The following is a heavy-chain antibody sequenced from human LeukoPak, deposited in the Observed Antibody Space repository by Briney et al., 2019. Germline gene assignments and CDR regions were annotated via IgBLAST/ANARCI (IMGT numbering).Heavy chain of an antibody. CDR1: GGSISSSSYY. Sequence: SETLSLTCTVSGGSISSSSYYWGWIRQPPGKGLEWIGSIYYSGSTYYNPSLKSRVTISVDTSKNQFSLKLTSVTAADTAVYYCARRRHDASGYYPSRGRYFDYWGQGTLVTVSS. D-gene: IGHD3-22*01. CDR3: ARRRHDASGYYPSRGRYFDY. CDR2: IYYSGST. V-gene: IGHV4-39*01. J-gene: IGHJ4*02.